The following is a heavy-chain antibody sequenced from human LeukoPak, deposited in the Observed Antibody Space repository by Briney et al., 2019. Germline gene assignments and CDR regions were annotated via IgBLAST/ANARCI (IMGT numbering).Heavy chain of an antibody. Sequence: ASVRVSCKASGYSFTGSFILWMRQAPGQGLECMGWLNTDNGGVKYAQKFQGRVTMTTDTSISTAYMELRGLRSDDTAVYYCARDGRTCSGDSCYSFFDYWGQGTLVSVSS. D-gene: IGHD2-15*01. CDR1: GYSFTGSF. CDR2: LNTDNGGV. J-gene: IGHJ4*02. CDR3: ARDGRTCSGDSCYSFFDY. V-gene: IGHV1-2*02.